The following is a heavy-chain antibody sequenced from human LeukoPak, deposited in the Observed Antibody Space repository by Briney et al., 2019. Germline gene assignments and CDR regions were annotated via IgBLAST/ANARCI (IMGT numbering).Heavy chain of an antibody. CDR2: VSGSGGST. Sequence: GGSLRLSCVASGFTFSSYSMSWVRQAPGKGLEWVSAVSGSGGSTYYADSVKGRFTISRDNSKNTLYLQMNSLRAEDTAVYYCGESRGYYDFWSGYPFDYWGQGTLVTVST. V-gene: IGHV3-23*01. J-gene: IGHJ4*02. D-gene: IGHD3-3*01. CDR3: GESRGYYDFWSGYPFDY. CDR1: GFTFSSYS.